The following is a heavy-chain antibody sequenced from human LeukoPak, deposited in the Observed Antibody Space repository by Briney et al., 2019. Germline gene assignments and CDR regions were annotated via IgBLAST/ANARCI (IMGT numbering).Heavy chain of an antibody. Sequence: SVKVSCKASGGTFSSYAISWVRQAPGQGLEWMGRIIPIIGIANYAQKLQGRVTITADKSTSTAYMELSSLRSEDTAVYYCASHIAAAGPTRDYYFYGMDVWGQGTTVTVSS. CDR3: ASHIAAAGPTRDYYFYGMDV. D-gene: IGHD6-13*01. CDR2: IIPIIGIA. J-gene: IGHJ6*02. CDR1: GGTFSSYA. V-gene: IGHV1-69*04.